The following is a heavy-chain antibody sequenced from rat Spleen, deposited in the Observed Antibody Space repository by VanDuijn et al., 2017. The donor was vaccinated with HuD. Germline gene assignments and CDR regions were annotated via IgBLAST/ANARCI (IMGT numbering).Heavy chain of an antibody. D-gene: IGHD1-9*01. CDR2: INTDGGST. J-gene: IGHJ3*01. CDR3: ARHPTYYGFDGDWFAC. CDR1: GFTFSDYY. Sequence: EVQLVESGGGLVQPGRSLKLSCAASGFTFSDYYMAWVRQAPGKGLEWVSSINTDGGSTYYPDSVKGRFTISRDNAENTVYLQMNSLRSEDTATYYCARHPTYYGFDGDWFACWGQGTLVTVSS. V-gene: IGHV5-58*01.